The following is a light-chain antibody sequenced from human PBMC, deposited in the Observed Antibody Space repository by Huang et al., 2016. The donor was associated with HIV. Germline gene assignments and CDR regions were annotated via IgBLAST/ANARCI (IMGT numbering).Light chain of an antibody. V-gene: IGKV1-17*03. Sequence: DIQMTQSPFVMSASVGDRVTISCRASQGISNRLVWFQQKPGRVPKRLIHDASSLESGVPTRFIGSGSGTEFTLTINSLQPEDFATYYCLQHNGHPLTFGGGTRVEIK. CDR2: DAS. CDR3: LQHNGHPLT. CDR1: QGISNR. J-gene: IGKJ4*01.